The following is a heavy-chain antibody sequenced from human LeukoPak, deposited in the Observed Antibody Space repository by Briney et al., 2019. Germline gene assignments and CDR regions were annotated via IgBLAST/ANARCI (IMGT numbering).Heavy chain of an antibody. Sequence: GGSLRLSCAPSGFTFSSYGMHWVRQAPGKGLEWVAVIWYDGSNKYYDDSVKGRFTISRDNSKNTLYLQMNSVRAEDTAVYYCARLGAPFWGFDYWGQGTLVTVSS. D-gene: IGHD1-26*01. CDR1: GFTFSSYG. CDR2: IWYDGSNK. J-gene: IGHJ4*02. CDR3: ARLGAPFWGFDY. V-gene: IGHV3-33*01.